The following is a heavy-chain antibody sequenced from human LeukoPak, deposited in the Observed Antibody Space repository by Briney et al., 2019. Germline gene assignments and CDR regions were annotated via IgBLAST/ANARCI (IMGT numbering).Heavy chain of an antibody. CDR1: GYTFIGYY. J-gene: IGHJ6*03. Sequence: ASVKVSCKASGYTFIGYYMHWVRQAPGQGLEWMGWINPNSGGTYYAQKFQGRVTMTRDQSISTAYMELSRLRSDDTAVYYCARNNGYCSSTSCYTDYYYYYMDVWGKGTTVTVSS. D-gene: IGHD2-2*02. V-gene: IGHV1-2*02. CDR3: ARNNGYCSSTSCYTDYYYYYMDV. CDR2: INPNSGGT.